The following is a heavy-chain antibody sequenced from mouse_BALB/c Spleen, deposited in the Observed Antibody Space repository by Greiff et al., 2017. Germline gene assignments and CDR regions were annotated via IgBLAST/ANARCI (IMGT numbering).Heavy chain of an antibody. J-gene: IGHJ3*01. V-gene: IGHV2-9*02. CDR2: IWAGGST. D-gene: IGHD1-1*01. CDR1: GFSLTSYG. Sequence: QVQLKESGPGLVAPSQCLSITCTASGFSLTSYGVHWVRQPPGKGLEWLGVIWAGGSTNYNSALMSRLSISKDNSKSQVFLKMNSLQTDDTAMYYCAPHYGSSYEFAYWGQGTLVTVSA. CDR3: APHYGSSYEFAY.